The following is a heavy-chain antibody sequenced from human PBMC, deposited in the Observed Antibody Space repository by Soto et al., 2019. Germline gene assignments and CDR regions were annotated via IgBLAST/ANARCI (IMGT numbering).Heavy chain of an antibody. D-gene: IGHD3-22*01. CDR1: GGSSSSNG. CDR2: VYNSGST. Sequence: LETLSLTCTVSGGSSSSNGWTWIRQPPGKGLEWIGSVYNSGSTNYNPSLKSRVTISVDTSKNQFSLKLSSVTAADTAVYYCAGLDSSGYYDYWGQGTLVTVSS. CDR3: AGLDSSGYYDY. V-gene: IGHV4-59*08. J-gene: IGHJ4*02.